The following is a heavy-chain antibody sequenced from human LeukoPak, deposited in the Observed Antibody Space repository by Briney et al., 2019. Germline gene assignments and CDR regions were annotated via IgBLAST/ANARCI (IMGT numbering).Heavy chain of an antibody. CDR1: GGSISRSTYY. CDR2: IYYSGST. D-gene: IGHD2-2*01. CDR3: ARVYPGDIVVVPAAHPYYYYGMDV. Sequence: SETLSLTCTVSGGSISRSTYYWGWIRQPPGKGLEWIGSIYYSGSTYYNPSLKSRLTISVDTSKNQFSLKLTSVTAADTAVYYCARVYPGDIVVVPAAHPYYYYGMDVWGQGTTVTVSS. V-gene: IGHV4-39*07. J-gene: IGHJ6*02.